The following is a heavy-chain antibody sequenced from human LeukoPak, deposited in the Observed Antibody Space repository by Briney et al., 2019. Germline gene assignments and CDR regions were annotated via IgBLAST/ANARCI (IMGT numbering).Heavy chain of an antibody. V-gene: IGHV7-4-1*02. D-gene: IGHD6-13*01. CDR1: GGTFSSYA. CDR2: INTNTGNP. J-gene: IGHJ6*02. CDR3: ARGGAAAGISAIYGMDV. Sequence: ASVKVSCKASGGTFSSYAISWVRQAPGQGLEWMGWINTNTGNPTYAQGFTGRFVFSLDTSVSTAYLQISSLKAEDTAVYYCARGGAAAGISAIYGMDVWGQGTTVTVSS.